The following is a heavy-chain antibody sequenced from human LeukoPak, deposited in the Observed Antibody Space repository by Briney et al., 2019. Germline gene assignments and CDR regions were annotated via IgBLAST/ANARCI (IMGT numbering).Heavy chain of an antibody. D-gene: IGHD3-22*01. J-gene: IGHJ4*02. CDR3: ARVKIDYYDSSGLFDY. V-gene: IGHV1-46*01. CDR1: GYTFTSNH. Sequence: GASVKVSCKASGYTFTSNHMHWVRQAPGQGLEWMGVINPSGGYTTYAQKFQGRVTMTRDMSTSTVYMELSSLRSEDTAVYYCARVKIDYYDSSGLFDYWGQGTLVTVSS. CDR2: INPSGGYT.